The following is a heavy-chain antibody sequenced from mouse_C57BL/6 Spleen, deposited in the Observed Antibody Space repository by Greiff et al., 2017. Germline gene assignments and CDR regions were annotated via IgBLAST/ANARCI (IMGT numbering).Heavy chain of an antibody. CDR1: GYTFTSYW. Sequence: QVQLQQPGAELVKPGASVKMSCKASGYTFTSYWITWVKQRPGQGLEWIGDIYPGSGSTNYNEKFKSKATLTVDTSSSTAYMQLSSLTSEDSAVYYCARRGFITTVFDYWGQGTTLTVSS. CDR3: ARRGFITTVFDY. D-gene: IGHD1-1*01. CDR2: IYPGSGST. J-gene: IGHJ2*01. V-gene: IGHV1-55*01.